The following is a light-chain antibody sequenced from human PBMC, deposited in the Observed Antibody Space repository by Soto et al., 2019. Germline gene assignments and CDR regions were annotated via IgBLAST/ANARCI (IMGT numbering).Light chain of an antibody. J-gene: IGKJ4*01. CDR2: HAS. CDR1: QSISSSY. Sequence: ENVLTQSPGTLSLSPGERATLSCRASQSISSSYLAWYQQKPGQTPRLLIYHASNRDTGIPDRFSGSGSGTDFTLTISRLEPEDFAVDYCEQYGDSLLTFGGGTKVEIK. CDR3: EQYGDSLLT. V-gene: IGKV3-20*01.